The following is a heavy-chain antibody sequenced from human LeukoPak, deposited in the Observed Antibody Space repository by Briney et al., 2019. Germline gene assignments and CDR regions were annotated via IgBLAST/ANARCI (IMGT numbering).Heavy chain of an antibody. J-gene: IGHJ4*02. Sequence: GGSLRLSCAVSGFTVSSNHMSWVRQAPGKGLEWVSAISGSGGSTYYADSVKGRFTISRDNSKNTLYLQMNSLRAEDTAVYYCAKDLVGYSYGYPYFDYWGQGTLVTVSS. CDR1: GFTVSSNH. V-gene: IGHV3-23*01. CDR3: AKDLVGYSYGYPYFDY. D-gene: IGHD5-18*01. CDR2: ISGSGGST.